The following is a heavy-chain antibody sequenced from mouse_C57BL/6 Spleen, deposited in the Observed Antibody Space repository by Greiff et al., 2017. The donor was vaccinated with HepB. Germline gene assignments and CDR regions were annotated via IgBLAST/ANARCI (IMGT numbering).Heavy chain of an antibody. V-gene: IGHV14-4*01. CDR2: IDPENGDT. D-gene: IGHD2-9*01. CDR3: TTSYYGYDGGYYFDY. CDR1: GFNIKDDY. J-gene: IGHJ2*01. Sequence: VQLQQSGAELVRPGASVKLSCTASGFNIKDDYMHWVKQRPEQGLEWIGWIDPENGDTEYASKFQGKATITADTSSNTAYLQLSSLTSEDTAVYYCTTSYYGYDGGYYFDYWGQGTTLTVSS.